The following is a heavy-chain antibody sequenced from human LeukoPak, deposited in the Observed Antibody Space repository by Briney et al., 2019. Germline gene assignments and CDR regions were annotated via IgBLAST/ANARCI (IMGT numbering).Heavy chain of an antibody. V-gene: IGHV1-46*01. J-gene: IGHJ6*02. Sequence: ASVKVSCKASGYTFTNYYMQRVLQCPGHGLECMGIIKPSGGSTSYALQFQGRVTMTRDTSTSTVYMELSSLNSDDPAVYYCATEGKLYYGMDVWGQGTTVTVSS. CDR3: ATEGKLYYGMDV. D-gene: IGHD4-23*01. CDR2: IKPSGGST. CDR1: GYTFTNYY.